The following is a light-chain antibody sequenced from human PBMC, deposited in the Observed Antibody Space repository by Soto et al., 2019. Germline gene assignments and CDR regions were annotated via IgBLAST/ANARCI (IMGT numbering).Light chain of an antibody. CDR1: QSLLHTNGYNY. V-gene: IGKV2-28*01. CDR2: LGS. CDR3: MQALQTPLT. J-gene: IGKJ4*01. Sequence: DIVMTQSPLSLPVTPGEPASISCRSSQSLLHTNGYNYLDWYLQKPGQSPQLVIYLGSNRASGVPDRFSGSGSGTDFTLKISRVEAEDVGVYYCMQALQTPLTFGGGTKVEIK.